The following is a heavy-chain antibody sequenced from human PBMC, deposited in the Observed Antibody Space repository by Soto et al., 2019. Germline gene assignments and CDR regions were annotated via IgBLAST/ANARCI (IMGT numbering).Heavy chain of an antibody. CDR1: GYSFTSYW. CDR2: IDPSDSYT. J-gene: IGHJ6*02. V-gene: IGHV5-10-1*03. CDR3: ARSYSSSSGVPNALYYYYGMDV. Sequence: EVQLVQSGAEVKKPGESLRISCKGSGYSFTSYWISWVRQMPGKGLEWMGRIDPSDSYTNYSPSFQGHVTISADKSISTAYLQWSSLKASDTAMYYCARSYSSSSGVPNALYYYYGMDVWGQGTTVTVSS. D-gene: IGHD6-6*01.